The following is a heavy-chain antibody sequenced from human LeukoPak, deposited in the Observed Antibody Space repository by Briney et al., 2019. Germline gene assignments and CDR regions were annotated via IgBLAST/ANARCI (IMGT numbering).Heavy chain of an antibody. Sequence: QTGGSLTLSCAAASFTFCSYWMQWHPQAPGEGRVGVSRIISGGRSTSYADSVKGRITISRDNAKTPLYLRMNSLRDEDAAVFWCARMMGGSYDIWGPPYFDSWGHGTLVTVSS. D-gene: IGHD1-26*01. J-gene: IGHJ4*03. CDR3: ARMMGGSYDIWGPPYFDS. V-gene: IGHV3-74*01. CDR2: IISGGRST. CDR1: SFTFCSYW.